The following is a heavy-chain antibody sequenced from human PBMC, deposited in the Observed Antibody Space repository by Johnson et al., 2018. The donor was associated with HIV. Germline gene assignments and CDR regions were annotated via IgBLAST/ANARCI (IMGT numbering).Heavy chain of an antibody. CDR1: GFTFDDYA. D-gene: IGHD1-26*01. V-gene: IGHV3-9*01. J-gene: IGHJ3*02. Sequence: EVQLVESGGGLVQPGRSLRLSCAASGFTFDDYAMHWVRQAPGKGLEWVSGFSWNSGSIGYADSVKGRFTISRDNAKNSLSLQMNSLRAEDTAWYYCAKPLHSGSYWAAFDIWGQGTMVTVSS. CDR2: FSWNSGSI. CDR3: AKPLHSGSYWAAFDI.